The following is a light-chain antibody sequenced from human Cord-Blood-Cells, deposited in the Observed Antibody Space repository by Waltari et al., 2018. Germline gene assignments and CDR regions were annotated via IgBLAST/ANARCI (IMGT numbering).Light chain of an antibody. CDR3: QQYNSYSIT. CDR1: QSISSW. CDR2: KAS. J-gene: IGKJ5*01. Sequence: DIQMTQPPSTLSASVGDRVTITCRASQSISSWLAWYQQKPGKAPKLLIYKASSLESGVPSRFSGIGSGTEFTLTISSLQPDDFATYYCQQYNSYSITFGQGTRLEIK. V-gene: IGKV1-5*03.